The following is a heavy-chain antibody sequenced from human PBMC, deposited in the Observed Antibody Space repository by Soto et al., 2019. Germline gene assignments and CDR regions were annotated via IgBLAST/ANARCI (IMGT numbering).Heavy chain of an antibody. CDR3: GSGSVGLEY. J-gene: IGHJ4*02. Sequence: EVQLLESGGGLVQPGESLRLSCAASGFPFSNYPMTWVRQAPGKGLEWLSVINSDATTHFADSVKGRFTISRDNYKSTHYLQMNSRRVEDTAIYYCGSGSVGLEYWGQGTLVAVS. D-gene: IGHD1-26*01. V-gene: IGHV3-23*01. CDR2: INSDATT. CDR1: GFPFSNYP.